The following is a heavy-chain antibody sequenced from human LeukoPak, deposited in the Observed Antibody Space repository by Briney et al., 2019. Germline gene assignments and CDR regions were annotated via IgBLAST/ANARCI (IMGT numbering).Heavy chain of an antibody. CDR3: TREVVVPAAMPSNYGMDV. D-gene: IGHD2-2*01. CDR2: IRSKAYGGTT. V-gene: IGHV3-49*03. Sequence: PGGSLRLSCTASGFTFGDYAMSWFRQAPGKGLEWVGFIRSKAYGGTTEYAASVKGRFTISRDDSKSIAYLQMNSLKTEDTAVYYCTREVVVPAAMPSNYGMDVWGQGTTVTVSS. CDR1: GFTFGDYA. J-gene: IGHJ6*02.